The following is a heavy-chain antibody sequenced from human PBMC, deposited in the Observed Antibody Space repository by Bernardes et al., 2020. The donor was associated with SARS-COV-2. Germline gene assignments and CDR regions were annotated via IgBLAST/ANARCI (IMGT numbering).Heavy chain of an antibody. D-gene: IGHD2-21*01. CDR2: IEVDGSRI. CDR3: ARDFGGASDY. Sequence: GGSLRLSCVASGLSRYWMHWVRQAPGKGLVWVPRIEVDGSRIDYADSVRGRFTISRDNARDTLYLQMNSLTADDTAVYYCARDFGGASDYWGQGTLVTVSS. J-gene: IGHJ4*02. CDR1: GLSRYW. V-gene: IGHV3-74*01.